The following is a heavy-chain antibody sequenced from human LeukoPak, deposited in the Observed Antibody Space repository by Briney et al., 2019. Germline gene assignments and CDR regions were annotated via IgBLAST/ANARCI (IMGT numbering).Heavy chain of an antibody. CDR1: GFTFSNYW. CDR2: INSDGINT. Sequence: GGSLRLSCAASGFTFSNYWMHWVRQAPGKGLVWVSRINSDGINTSYADSVKGRFTISRDNAKNTLYLQMNSLRAEDTAVYYCARVAARLGAFDIWGQGTMVTVSS. CDR3: ARVAARLGAFDI. D-gene: IGHD2-15*01. V-gene: IGHV3-74*01. J-gene: IGHJ3*02.